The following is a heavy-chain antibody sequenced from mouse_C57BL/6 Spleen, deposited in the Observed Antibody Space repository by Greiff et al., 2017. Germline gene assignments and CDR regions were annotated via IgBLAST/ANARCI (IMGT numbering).Heavy chain of an antibody. J-gene: IGHJ2*01. Sequence: VQLQQPGAELVKPGASVKLSCKASGYTFTSYWMHWVKQRPGQGLEWIGMIHPNSGSTNYNEKFKSKATLTVDKSSSTAYMQLSSLTSEYSAVYYCARDSNYDYFDYWGQGTTLSVSS. V-gene: IGHV1-64*01. CDR3: ARDSNYDYFDY. CDR1: GYTFTSYW. CDR2: IHPNSGST. D-gene: IGHD2-5*01.